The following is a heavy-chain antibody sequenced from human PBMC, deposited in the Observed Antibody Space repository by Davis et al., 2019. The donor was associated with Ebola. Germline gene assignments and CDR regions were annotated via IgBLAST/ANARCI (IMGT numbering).Heavy chain of an antibody. D-gene: IGHD3-3*01. CDR1: GGSFSGYY. CDR3: ASEMAGITIFGVVRNWFDP. V-gene: IGHV4-34*01. Sequence: MPSETLSLTCAVYGGSFSGYYWSWIRQPPGKGLEWIGEINHSGSTNYNPSLKSRVTISVDTSKNQFSLKLSSVTAADTAVYYCASEMAGITIFGVVRNWFDPWGQGTLVTVSS. CDR2: INHSGST. J-gene: IGHJ5*02.